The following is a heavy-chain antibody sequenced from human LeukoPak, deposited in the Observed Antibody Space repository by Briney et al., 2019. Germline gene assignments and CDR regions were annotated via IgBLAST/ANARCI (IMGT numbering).Heavy chain of an antibody. Sequence: PGRSLRLSCTASGFTFGDYAMSGFRQAPGKGLEWVGFIRSKAYGGTTEYAASVKGRFTISRDDSKSIAYLQMNSLKTEDTAVYYCTRIGTTGDYWGQGTLVTVSS. V-gene: IGHV3-49*03. D-gene: IGHD4-11*01. CDR2: IRSKAYGGTT. CDR3: TRIGTTGDY. CDR1: GFTFGDYA. J-gene: IGHJ4*02.